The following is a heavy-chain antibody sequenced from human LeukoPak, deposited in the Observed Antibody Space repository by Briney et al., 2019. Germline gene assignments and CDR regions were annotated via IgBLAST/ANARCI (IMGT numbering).Heavy chain of an antibody. J-gene: IGHJ4*02. CDR1: GFTFSSYA. CDR3: ARESLVTLLDY. V-gene: IGHV3-7*01. Sequence: GRSLRLSCAASGFTFSSYAMHWVRQAPGKGLEWVANIKQDGSEKYYVDSVKGRFTISRDNAKNSLYLQMNSLRAEDTAVYYCARESLVTLLDYWGQGTLVTVSS. CDR2: IKQDGSEK. D-gene: IGHD2-21*02.